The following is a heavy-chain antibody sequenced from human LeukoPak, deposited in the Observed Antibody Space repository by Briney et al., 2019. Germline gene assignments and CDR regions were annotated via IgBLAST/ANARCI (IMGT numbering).Heavy chain of an antibody. Sequence: PSETLSLTCTVSGGSISSSSYYWGWIRQPPGKGLEWIGSIYYSGSTYYNPSLKSRVTISVDTSKNQFSLKLSSVTAADTAVYYCARNRGGSGWPNWFDPWGQGTLVTVSS. CDR1: GGSISSSSYY. D-gene: IGHD6-19*01. CDR3: ARNRGGSGWPNWFDP. V-gene: IGHV4-39*07. CDR2: IYYSGST. J-gene: IGHJ5*02.